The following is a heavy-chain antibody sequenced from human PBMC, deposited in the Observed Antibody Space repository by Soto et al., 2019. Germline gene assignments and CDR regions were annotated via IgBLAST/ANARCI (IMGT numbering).Heavy chain of an antibody. J-gene: IGHJ6*02. V-gene: IGHV3-53*01. CDR2: LYMDGST. CDR1: GFAVSTTY. Sequence: GGSLRLSCAASGFAVSTTYMSWVRQAPGKGLEWVSTLYMDGSTYYADSVKGRFTISRDNAKNSLYLQMNSLRDEDTAVYYCARGGYYDFWSGLESTYGMDVWGQGTTVTVSS. D-gene: IGHD3-3*01. CDR3: ARGGYYDFWSGLESTYGMDV.